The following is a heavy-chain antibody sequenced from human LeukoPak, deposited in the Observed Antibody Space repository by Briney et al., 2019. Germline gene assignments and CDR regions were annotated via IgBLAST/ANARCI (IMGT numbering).Heavy chain of an antibody. CDR1: GFTFSSFS. V-gene: IGHV3-48*01. D-gene: IGHD6-13*01. Sequence: GGSLRLSCAASGFTFSSFSMIWVRQAPGKGLEWLSYISSGSGSIYYADSVKGRFTISRDNAKNSLYLQMNSLRAEDTAVYYCARKSESSSSWYGGLAYWGQGTLVTVSS. CDR2: ISSGSGSI. CDR3: ARKSESSSSWYGGLAY. J-gene: IGHJ4*02.